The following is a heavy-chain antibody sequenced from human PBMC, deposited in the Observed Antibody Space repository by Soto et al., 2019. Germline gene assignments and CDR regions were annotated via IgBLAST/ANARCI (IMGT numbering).Heavy chain of an antibody. CDR2: INSDGSST. J-gene: IGHJ6*02. Sequence: EVQLVESGGGLVQPGGSLRLSCAASGFTFSSYWMHWVRQAPGKGLVWVSRINSDGSSTSYADSVKGRFTISRDNAKNTLYLQMNSLRAEDTAVYYCARAHSSGYYYPYYYYGMDVWGQGTTFTVSS. CDR1: GFTFSSYW. V-gene: IGHV3-74*01. CDR3: ARAHSSGYYYPYYYYGMDV. D-gene: IGHD3-22*01.